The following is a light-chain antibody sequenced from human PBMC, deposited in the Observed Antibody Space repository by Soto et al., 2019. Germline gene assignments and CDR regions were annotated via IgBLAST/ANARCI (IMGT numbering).Light chain of an antibody. J-gene: IGKJ5*01. V-gene: IGKV3-11*01. CDR2: DAS. CDR3: QQRSNWPLP. Sequence: IVMSQSAATLSVSQGEGATLYCRASHSVDSNLAWYQQKPGQAPRLLIYDASNRATGIPARFSGSGSGTDFTLTISSLEPEDFAVYYCQQRSNWPLPFGQGTRLEIK. CDR1: HSVDSN.